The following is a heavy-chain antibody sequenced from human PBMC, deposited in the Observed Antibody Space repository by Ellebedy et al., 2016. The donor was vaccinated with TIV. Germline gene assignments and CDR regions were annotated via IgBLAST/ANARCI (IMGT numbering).Heavy chain of an antibody. D-gene: IGHD6-13*01. CDR3: AREIGRQAVADTP. CDR2: ISPYNDNT. CDR1: GYTFPSYG. V-gene: IGHV1-18*01. Sequence: ASVKVSCXASGYTFPSYGVSWVRQAPGQGLEWMGWISPYNDNTNYAQKFQGRVTMTTDTSTRTAYMELRSLRSDDTAVYYCAREIGRQAVADTPWGQGTLVTVSS. J-gene: IGHJ5*02.